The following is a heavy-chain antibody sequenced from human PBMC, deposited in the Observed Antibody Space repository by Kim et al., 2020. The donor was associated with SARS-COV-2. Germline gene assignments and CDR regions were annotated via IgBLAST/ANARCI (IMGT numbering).Heavy chain of an antibody. CDR3: ARGRSIAAY. CDR1: GGSFSGYY. J-gene: IGHJ4*02. D-gene: IGHD6-13*01. V-gene: IGHV4-34*01. CDR2: INHSGST. Sequence: SETLSLTCAVYGGSFSGYYWSWIRQPPGKGLEWIGEINHSGSTNYNPSLKSRVPISVDTSKNQFSLKLSSVTAADTAVYYCARGRSIAAYWGQGTLVTVSS.